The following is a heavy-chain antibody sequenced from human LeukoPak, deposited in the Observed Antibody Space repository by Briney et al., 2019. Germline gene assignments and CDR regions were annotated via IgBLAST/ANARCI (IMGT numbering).Heavy chain of an antibody. CDR2: ISSSSSYI. Sequence: GGSLRLSCAASGFTFSSYSMNWVRQAPGKGLEWVSSISSSSSYIYYADSVKGRFTISRDNAKNSLYLQMHSLRAEDTAVYYCARNPYSSGWDYLDYWGQGTLVTVSS. CDR1: GFTFSSYS. CDR3: ARNPYSSGWDYLDY. V-gene: IGHV3-21*01. J-gene: IGHJ4*02. D-gene: IGHD6-19*01.